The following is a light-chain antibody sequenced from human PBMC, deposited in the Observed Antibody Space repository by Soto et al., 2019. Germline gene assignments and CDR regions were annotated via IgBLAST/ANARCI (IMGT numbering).Light chain of an antibody. CDR2: EVS. CDR3: RSYTSSSTLLYV. CDR1: SSDGGGYNY. V-gene: IGLV2-14*01. J-gene: IGLJ1*01. Sequence: QSALTQPASVSGSPGQSITISCTGTSSDGGGYNYVSWYKQHPGKAPKLKMYEVSNRPSGVSNRFSGAKSDNTASLTIAGLQAEDEADYYCRSYTSSSTLLYVFGTGTKLTV.